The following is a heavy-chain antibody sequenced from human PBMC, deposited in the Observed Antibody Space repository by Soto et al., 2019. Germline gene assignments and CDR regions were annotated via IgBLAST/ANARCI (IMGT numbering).Heavy chain of an antibody. J-gene: IGHJ4*02. CDR1: GGSISSGDYY. CDR2: IYYSGST. CDR3: ARDPAHGVDS. D-gene: IGHD2-2*01. V-gene: IGHV4-30-4*01. Sequence: QVQLQESGPGLVKPSQTLSLTCTVSGGSISSGDYYWSWIRQPPGKGLEWIAYIYYSGSTYYNPSLKXXVXIXXDTSENQFSLKLSSVTAADTAVYYCARDPAHGVDSWGQGTLVTVSS.